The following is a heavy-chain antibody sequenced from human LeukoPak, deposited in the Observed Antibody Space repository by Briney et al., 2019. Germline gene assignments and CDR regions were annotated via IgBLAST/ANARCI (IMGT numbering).Heavy chain of an antibody. CDR3: ARQVASSSTYFSSGSYYSRIDY. J-gene: IGHJ4*02. V-gene: IGHV1-18*04. D-gene: IGHD3-10*01. CDR1: GYTFTSYG. Sequence: ASVTVSCKASGYTFTSYGISWVRQAPGQGLEWMGWISAYNGNTNYAQKLQGRVTMTTDTSTSTAYMELRSLRSDDTAVYYCARQVASSSTYFSSGSYYSRIDYWGQGTLVTVSS. CDR2: ISAYNGNT.